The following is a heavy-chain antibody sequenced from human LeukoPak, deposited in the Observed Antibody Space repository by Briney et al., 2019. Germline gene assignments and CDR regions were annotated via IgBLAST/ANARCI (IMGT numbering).Heavy chain of an antibody. Sequence: GGSLRLSCAASGFTFRDAWMIWVRQAPGKGLEWVGRIKSRPDGGTPDYAAPVTGRFTISRDDSNGTLFLQMNSLTTEDTAVYYCATQGVLDAFDIWGQGTMVIVSS. CDR1: GFTFRDAW. CDR3: ATQGVLDAFDI. J-gene: IGHJ3*02. CDR2: IKSRPDGGTP. V-gene: IGHV3-15*01. D-gene: IGHD3-10*01.